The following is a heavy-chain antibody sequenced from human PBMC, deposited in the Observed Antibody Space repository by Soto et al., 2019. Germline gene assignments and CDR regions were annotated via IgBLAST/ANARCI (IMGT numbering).Heavy chain of an antibody. V-gene: IGHV3-33*01. CDR2: IWYDGSNK. J-gene: IGHJ4*02. CDR3: ARDTGLAARPGDY. CDR1: GFTFSSYG. Sequence: PGGSLRLSCAASGFTFSSYGMHWVRQAPGKGLEWVAVIWYDGSNKYYADSVKGRFTISRDNSKNTLYLQMNSLRAEDTAVYYCARDTGLAARPGDYWGQGTLVTVSS. D-gene: IGHD6-6*01.